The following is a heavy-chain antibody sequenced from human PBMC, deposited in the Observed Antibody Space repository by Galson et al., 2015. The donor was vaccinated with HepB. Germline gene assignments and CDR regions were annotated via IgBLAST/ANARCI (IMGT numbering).Heavy chain of an antibody. Sequence: SLRLSCAASGFTFTNYGMHWVRQAPGKGLEWVTVIWNDGNNKYYADSVKGRFTISRDNSKNTLYLQMNSLSAEDTAVYYCARVRYCSTSKCYAGKEWFDPWGQGTLVIVSA. J-gene: IGHJ5*02. D-gene: IGHD2-2*01. CDR2: IWNDGNNK. V-gene: IGHV3-33*01. CDR3: ARVRYCSTSKCYAGKEWFDP. CDR1: GFTFTNYG.